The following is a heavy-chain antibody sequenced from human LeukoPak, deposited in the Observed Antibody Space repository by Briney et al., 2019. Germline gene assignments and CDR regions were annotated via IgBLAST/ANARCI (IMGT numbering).Heavy chain of an antibody. J-gene: IGHJ6*02. CDR3: ARDQYSSSWYAEVYYYYGKDV. D-gene: IGHD6-13*01. CDR2: IIPIFGTA. CDR1: GGTFSSYA. Sequence: SVKVSCKTSGGTFSSYASSWVRQDPGQGLEWMGGIIPIFGTANYAQKFQGRVTITADESTSTAYMELSSLRSEDTAVYYCARDQYSSSWYAEVYYYYGKDVWGQGTTVTVSS. V-gene: IGHV1-69*01.